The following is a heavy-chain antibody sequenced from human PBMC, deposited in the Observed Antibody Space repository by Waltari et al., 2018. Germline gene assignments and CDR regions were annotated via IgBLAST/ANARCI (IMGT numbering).Heavy chain of an antibody. Sequence: QVHLVQSGAEVKKPGASVTVACKVSGYTLPDFSLHGVRQAPGKGLEWMGGCDPEEGETIYAQKFQGRVTMTEDTSTDTAYMELSSLRAEDTAVYYCATDRLQTSAFDIWGQGTMVTVSS. CDR2: CDPEEGET. D-gene: IGHD6-25*01. CDR3: ATDRLQTSAFDI. J-gene: IGHJ3*02. V-gene: IGHV1-24*01. CDR1: GYTLPDFS.